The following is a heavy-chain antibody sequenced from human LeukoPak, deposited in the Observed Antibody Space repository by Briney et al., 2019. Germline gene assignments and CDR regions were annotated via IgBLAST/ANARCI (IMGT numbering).Heavy chain of an antibody. CDR2: INPNSGGT. Sequence: ASVKVSCKASGYTFTGYYMHWVRQAPGQRVEWRGRINPNSGGTNYAQKFQGRVTMTRDTSISTAYMELSRLRSDDTAVYYCAKPRYDFWSGYTLDPWGQGTLVTVSS. CDR3: AKPRYDFWSGYTLDP. CDR1: GYTFTGYY. D-gene: IGHD3-3*01. J-gene: IGHJ5*02. V-gene: IGHV1-2*02.